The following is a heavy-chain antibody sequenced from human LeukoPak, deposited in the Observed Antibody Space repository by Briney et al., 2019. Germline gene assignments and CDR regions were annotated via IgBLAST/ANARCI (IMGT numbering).Heavy chain of an antibody. CDR2: IYYSGGT. CDR3: ARDRRYYDSSGTVYYDGMDV. Sequence: PSETLSLTCTVSSGSISSYYWSWIRQPPGKGLEWIGYIYYSGGTNYNPSLKSRVTISVDTSKNQFSLKLSSVTAADTAVYYCARDRRYYDSSGTVYYDGMDVWGQGTMVTVSS. CDR1: SGSISSYY. D-gene: IGHD3-22*01. J-gene: IGHJ6*02. V-gene: IGHV4-59*01.